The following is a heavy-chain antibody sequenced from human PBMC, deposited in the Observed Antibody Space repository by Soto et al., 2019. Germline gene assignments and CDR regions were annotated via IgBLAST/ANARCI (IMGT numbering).Heavy chain of an antibody. CDR1: GFTFSSYA. V-gene: IGHV3-23*01. J-gene: IGHJ4*02. Sequence: EVQLLESGGGLVQPGGSLRLSCAASGFTFSSYAMSWVRQAPGKGLEWVSPISGSGITTYYADSVKGRFTISRDNSKNTLYLQMNSLRAEDTAVYYCAKGGAAAADSFIDYWGQGTLVTVSS. CDR2: ISGSGITT. CDR3: AKGGAAAADSFIDY. D-gene: IGHD6-13*01.